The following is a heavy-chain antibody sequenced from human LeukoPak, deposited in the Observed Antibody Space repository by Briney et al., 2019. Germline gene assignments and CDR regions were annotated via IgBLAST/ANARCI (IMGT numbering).Heavy chain of an antibody. CDR1: GFTFSSYS. CDR2: ISSSSSYI. CDR3: ARVDSFYYGSGSYYGMDV. J-gene: IGHJ6*02. D-gene: IGHD3-10*01. Sequence: GGSLRLSCAASGFTFSSYSMNWVRQAPGKGLEWVSFISSSSSYIYYADSVKGRFTISRDNAKNSLYLQMNSLRAEDTAVYYCARVDSFYYGSGSYYGMDVWGQGTTVTVSS. V-gene: IGHV3-21*01.